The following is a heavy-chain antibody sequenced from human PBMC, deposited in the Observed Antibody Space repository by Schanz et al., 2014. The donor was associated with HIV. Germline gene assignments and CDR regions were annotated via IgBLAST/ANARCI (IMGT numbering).Heavy chain of an antibody. Sequence: EVQVVESGGGLVRPGGSLRLAYAASGFSLSRYWMTWVRQAPGKGREWVANIKEDGSQKYYLDSLRGRFIISRDNAINLMYLQMNNLTAEDTAVYYCVREPRAAIFEDWGQGTLVSVSS. V-gene: IGHV3-7*01. CDR1: GFSLSRYW. CDR2: IKEDGSQK. J-gene: IGHJ4*02. CDR3: VREPRAAIFED.